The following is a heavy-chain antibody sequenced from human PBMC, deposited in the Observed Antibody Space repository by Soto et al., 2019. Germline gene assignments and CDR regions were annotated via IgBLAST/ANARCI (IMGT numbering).Heavy chain of an antibody. D-gene: IGHD3-10*01. Sequence: QVQLQESGLGLVKPSETLSLTCTVSGGSISSYYWSWIRQPPGKGLEWIGYIYYSGSTNYNPSLNSRFTTSVDTSKNQFSLKLNSMTAADTAVYYCASHNYGSGSTYFDYWGQGTLVTVSS. CDR2: IYYSGST. CDR3: ASHNYGSGSTYFDY. V-gene: IGHV4-59*08. J-gene: IGHJ4*02. CDR1: GGSISSYY.